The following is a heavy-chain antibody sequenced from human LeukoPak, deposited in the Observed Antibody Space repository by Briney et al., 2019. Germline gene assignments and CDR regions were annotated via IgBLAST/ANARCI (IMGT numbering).Heavy chain of an antibody. CDR3: ASWDHYDSSGGFDY. D-gene: IGHD3-22*01. Sequence: SETLSLTCTVSGGSISSYYWSWIRQPPGKGLEWIGYIYYSGSTNYNPSLKSRVTISVDTSKNQFSLKLSSVTAADTAVYYCASWDHYDSSGGFDYWGQGTLVTVSS. V-gene: IGHV4-59*01. CDR1: GGSISSYY. J-gene: IGHJ4*02. CDR2: IYYSGST.